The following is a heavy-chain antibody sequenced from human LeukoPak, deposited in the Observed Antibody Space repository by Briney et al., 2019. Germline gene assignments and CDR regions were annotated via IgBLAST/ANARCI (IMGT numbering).Heavy chain of an antibody. CDR2: RSGRGDST. CDR3: ARGSGGSCYSPTDY. CDR1: GFTFSSYA. Sequence: GGSPRLSCGASGFTFSSYAMSWDRQALGQGLGRVSARSGRGDSTYYADSAKGRFTICRDNSKNTLYLQMNSLRAEDTAIYYCARGSGGSCYSPTDYWGQGNLVTVSS. D-gene: IGHD2-15*01. J-gene: IGHJ4*02. V-gene: IGHV3-23*01.